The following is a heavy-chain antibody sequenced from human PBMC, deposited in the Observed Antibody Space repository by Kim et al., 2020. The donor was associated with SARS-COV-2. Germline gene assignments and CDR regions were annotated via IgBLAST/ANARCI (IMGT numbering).Heavy chain of an antibody. CDR1: GFPFSDYY. V-gene: IGHV3-11*06. CDR2: ISSSSSYT. J-gene: IGHJ5*02. D-gene: IGHD4-17*01. CDR3: ARGGLYGGKVENWFDP. Sequence: LSLTCAASGFPFSDYYMSWIRQAPGKGLEWVSYISSSSSYTNYADSVKGRFTISRDNAKNSLYLQMNSLRAEDTAVYYCARGGLYGGKVENWFDPWGQGTLVTVSS.